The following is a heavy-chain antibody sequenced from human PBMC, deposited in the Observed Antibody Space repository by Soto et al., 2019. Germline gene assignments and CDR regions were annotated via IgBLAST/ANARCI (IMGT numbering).Heavy chain of an antibody. CDR3: ARSRVGASSPTDL. V-gene: IGHV4-31*02. D-gene: IGHD1-26*01. Sequence: QVQLQESGPGVVEASQTLSLTCTVSGDSTVSDGSISLGGYNWGWTRQLPGRGLEWIGYIYYTGETFYNPSLKSRITISSDKPKNQFSLTMTSVTAMDTAVYYCARSRVGASSPTDLWGHGRSVTVSP. CDR2: IYYTGET. J-gene: IGHJ3*01. CDR1: STVSDGSISLGGYN.